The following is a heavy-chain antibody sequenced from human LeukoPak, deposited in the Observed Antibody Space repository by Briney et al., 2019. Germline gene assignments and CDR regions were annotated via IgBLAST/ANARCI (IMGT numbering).Heavy chain of an antibody. D-gene: IGHD3-16*02. CDR1: GGSLSSYF. Sequence: SETLSLTCTVSGGSLSSYFWSWIRLSPGKGLEWIGYIYSSGSTNYNPSLRSRVTITVDTFKRQFSLKVNSVTAADTAVYYCARRYRGFFDYWGQGILVTVSS. J-gene: IGHJ4*02. V-gene: IGHV4-59*01. CDR2: IYSSGST. CDR3: ARRYRGFFDY.